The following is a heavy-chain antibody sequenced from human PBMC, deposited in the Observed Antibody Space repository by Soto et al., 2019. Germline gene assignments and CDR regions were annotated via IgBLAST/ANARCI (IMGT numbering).Heavy chain of an antibody. CDR1: GFTFSNDW. V-gene: IGHV3-74*01. J-gene: IGHJ6*02. Sequence: WWSLRLSCSASGFTFSNDWMNWFRQGPGKGLEWVSRIISGGTRVTYADSVKGRFTIARDNAKNTLYLEMHSLTAEDTAVYYCARERTSKGGMDVWGQGTTVTVSS. CDR3: ARERTSKGGMDV. CDR2: IISGGTRV.